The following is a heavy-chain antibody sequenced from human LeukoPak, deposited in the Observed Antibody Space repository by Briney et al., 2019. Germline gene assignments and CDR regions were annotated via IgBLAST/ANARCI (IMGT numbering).Heavy chain of an antibody. CDR2: IFGSASKI. Sequence: GGSLRLYCTTSGFTFATYSMIWVRQAPGQGLEWVASIFGSASKIYHADSVKGRFTVSRDNSKNTLYLQMNGLRVEDTALYYCVKDRVPDSGWSFDVWGRGTMVTVSA. J-gene: IGHJ3*01. CDR1: GFTFATYS. CDR3: VKDRVPDSGWSFDV. D-gene: IGHD6-19*01. V-gene: IGHV3-23*01.